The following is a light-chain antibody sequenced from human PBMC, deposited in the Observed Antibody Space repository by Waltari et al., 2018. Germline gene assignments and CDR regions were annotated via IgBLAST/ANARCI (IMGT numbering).Light chain of an antibody. Sequence: QSALTQPASVSGSPGQSITITCTGTSGDVGRHKYVSWFQQHQAKDPNLVMYDSTQRPSAISLLYGGSRTANTVSQTISGLQAENESNYYFSSFTSEATLVFGGGTELTVL. V-gene: IGLV2-14*01. CDR2: DST. CDR3: SSFTSEATLV. CDR1: SGDVGRHKY. J-gene: IGLJ2*01.